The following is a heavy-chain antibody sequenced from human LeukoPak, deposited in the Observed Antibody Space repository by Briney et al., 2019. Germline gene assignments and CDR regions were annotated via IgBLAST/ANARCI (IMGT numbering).Heavy chain of an antibody. J-gene: IGHJ6*03. Sequence: ASVKVSCKASGYSFTSYGFNWVRQAPGQGLEWMGRMSAYNGKTNYAHSLQGRVTVTADTSTSTAYMELRSLRSDDTAVYYCARVKLHYYYYMDVWGKGTTVTVSS. CDR2: MSAYNGKT. CDR1: GYSFTSYG. CDR3: ARVKLHYYYYMDV. V-gene: IGHV1-18*01. D-gene: IGHD1-7*01.